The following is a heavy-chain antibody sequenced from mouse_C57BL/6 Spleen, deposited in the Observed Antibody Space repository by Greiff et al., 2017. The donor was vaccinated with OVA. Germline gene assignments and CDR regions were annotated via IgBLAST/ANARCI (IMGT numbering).Heavy chain of an antibody. CDR3: ARKGLTAQVPAWFAY. Sequence: EVKVVESGGGLVKPEGSLKLSCAASGFTFSSYTMSWVRQTPEKRLEWVATISGGGGNTYYPDSVKGRFTISRDNAKNTLYLQMSSLRSEDTALYYCARKGLTAQVPAWFAYWGQGTLVTVSA. D-gene: IGHD3-2*02. V-gene: IGHV5-9*01. CDR1: GFTFSSYT. CDR2: ISGGGGNT. J-gene: IGHJ3*01.